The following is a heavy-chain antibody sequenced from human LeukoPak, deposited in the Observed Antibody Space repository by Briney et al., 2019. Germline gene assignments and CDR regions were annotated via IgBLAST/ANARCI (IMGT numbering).Heavy chain of an antibody. D-gene: IGHD6-19*01. CDR3: ARRYSSGWYQEYFQH. J-gene: IGHJ1*01. CDR1: GGSFSGYY. V-gene: IGHV4-34*01. Sequence: PSETLSLTCAVYGGSFSGYYWSWIRQPPGKGLEWIGEINHSGGTNYNPSLKSRVTISVDTSKNQFSLKLSSVTAADTAVYYCARRYSSGWYQEYFQHWGQGTLVTVSS. CDR2: INHSGGT.